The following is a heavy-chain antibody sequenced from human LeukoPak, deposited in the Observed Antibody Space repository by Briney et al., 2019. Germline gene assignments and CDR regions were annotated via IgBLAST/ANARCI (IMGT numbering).Heavy chain of an antibody. CDR2: ISYDGSNK. Sequence: PGGSLRLSCAASGFTFSSYGMHWVRQAPGKGLEWVAVISYDGSNKYYADSVKGRFTISRDNSKNTLYLQMNSLRAEDTAVYYCARQYYYDSSGYTPDFDYWGQGTLVTVSS. D-gene: IGHD3-22*01. V-gene: IGHV3-30*03. CDR1: GFTFSSYG. J-gene: IGHJ4*02. CDR3: ARQYYYDSSGYTPDFDY.